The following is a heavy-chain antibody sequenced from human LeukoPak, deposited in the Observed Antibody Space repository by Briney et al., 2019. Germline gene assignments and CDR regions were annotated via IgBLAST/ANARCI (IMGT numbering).Heavy chain of an antibody. J-gene: IGHJ5*02. CDR1: GGSISSSSYY. V-gene: IGHV4-39*07. CDR2: IYHSGST. Sequence: PSETLSLTCTVSGGSISSSSYYWGWIRQPPGKGLEWIGEIYHSGSTNYNPSLKSRVTISVDKSKNQFSLKLSSATAADTAVYYCARELRARPPPYNIVATGTHWFDPWGQGTLVTVSS. D-gene: IGHD5-12*01. CDR3: ARELRARPPPYNIVATGTHWFDP.